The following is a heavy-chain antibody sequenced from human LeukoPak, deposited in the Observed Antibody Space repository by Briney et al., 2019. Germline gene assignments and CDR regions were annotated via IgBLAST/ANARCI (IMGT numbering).Heavy chain of an antibody. CDR3: ATLYIAVAATGY. V-gene: IGHV3-30-3*01. D-gene: IGHD6-19*01. CDR1: GFTFSSHA. J-gene: IGHJ4*02. Sequence: GGSLRLSCAASGFTFSSHAMHWVRQAPGKGLEWVAVISYDGSNKYYADSVKGRFTISRDNSKNTLYLQMNSLRAEDTAVYYCATLYIAVAATGYWGQGTLVTVSS. CDR2: ISYDGSNK.